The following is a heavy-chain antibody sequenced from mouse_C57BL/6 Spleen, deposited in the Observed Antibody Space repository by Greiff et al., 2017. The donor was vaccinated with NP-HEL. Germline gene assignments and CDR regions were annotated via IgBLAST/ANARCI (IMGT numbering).Heavy chain of an antibody. CDR2: INPNNGGT. V-gene: IGHV1-26*01. CDR1: GYTFTDYY. J-gene: IGHJ3*01. CDR3: ARWDWAWFAY. D-gene: IGHD4-1*01. Sequence: VHVKQSGPELVKPGASVKISCKASGYTFTDYYMNWVKQSHGKSLEWIGDINPNNGGTSYNQKFKGKATLTVDKSSSTAYMELRSLTSEDSAVYYCARWDWAWFAYWGQGTLVTVSA.